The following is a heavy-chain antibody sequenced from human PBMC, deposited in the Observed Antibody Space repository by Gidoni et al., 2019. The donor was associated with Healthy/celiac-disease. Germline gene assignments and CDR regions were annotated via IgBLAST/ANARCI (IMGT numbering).Heavy chain of an antibody. D-gene: IGHD5-12*01. Sequence: EVQLVESGGGLVKPGGSLRLSCAASGFTFSSYSMNWVRQAPGKGLEWVSSISSSSSYIYYADSVKGRFTISRDNAKNSLYLQMNSLRAEDTAVYYCARDRRWLQSPSPDYWGQGTLVTVSS. V-gene: IGHV3-21*01. CDR2: ISSSSSYI. CDR3: ARDRRWLQSPSPDY. J-gene: IGHJ4*02. CDR1: GFTFSSYS.